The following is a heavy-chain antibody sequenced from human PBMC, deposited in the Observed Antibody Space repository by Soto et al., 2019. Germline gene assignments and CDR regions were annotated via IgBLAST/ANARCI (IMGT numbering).Heavy chain of an antibody. CDR3: AKSPWGYYDSSGHHPLDY. Sequence: AGGSLRLSCAASGFTFSSYGMHWVRQAPGKGLEWVAVISYDGSNKYYADSVKGRFTISRDNSKNTLYLQMNSLRAEDTAVYYCAKSPWGYYDSSGHHPLDYWGQGTLLTVSS. D-gene: IGHD3-22*01. CDR1: GFTFSSYG. V-gene: IGHV3-30*18. CDR2: ISYDGSNK. J-gene: IGHJ4*02.